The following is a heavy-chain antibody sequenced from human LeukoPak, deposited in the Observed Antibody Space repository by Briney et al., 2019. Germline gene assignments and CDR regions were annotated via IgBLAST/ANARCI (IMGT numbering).Heavy chain of an antibody. V-gene: IGHV4-4*07. Sequence: SETLSLTCTVSGGSISTHCWSWIRQPAGKGLEWIGHICTSGSTNYNPSLKSRVTMSVDTFNNEFSLKLNSVTAADTAVYYCARTYDSPGYYSPDYYYMDVWGKGTTVTISS. J-gene: IGHJ6*03. CDR2: ICTSGST. D-gene: IGHD3-22*01. CDR1: GGSISTHC. CDR3: ARTYDSPGYYSPDYYYMDV.